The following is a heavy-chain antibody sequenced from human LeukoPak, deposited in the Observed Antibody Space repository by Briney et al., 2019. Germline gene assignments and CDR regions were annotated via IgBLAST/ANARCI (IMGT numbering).Heavy chain of an antibody. V-gene: IGHV3-69-1*01. CDR3: ARLGWNRVGDY. CDR1: GFTFSDYS. CDR2: ITSSGTT. D-gene: IGHD1/OR15-1a*01. J-gene: IGHJ4*02. Sequence: GGSLRLSCAASGFTFSDYSTNWVRQAPGKGLEWVSAITSSGTTYYADSVKGRFTISRDNSKNTLYLQMNSLRAEDTAVYYCARLGWNRVGDYWGQGTLVTVSS.